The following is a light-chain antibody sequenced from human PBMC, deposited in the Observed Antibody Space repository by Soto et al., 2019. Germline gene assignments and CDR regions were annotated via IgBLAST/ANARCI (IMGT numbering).Light chain of an antibody. J-gene: IGKJ1*01. Sequence: EIVLTQSPGTLSLSPGERATLSFRASQSVTSNYLAWFQQSPGQTPRLLIYAASSRAAGIPDRFSGSGSGTDFTLTISRLEPEDFAVYYCQQYDSSPKTFGQGTKVDI. CDR2: AAS. CDR3: QQYDSSPKT. V-gene: IGKV3-20*01. CDR1: QSVTSNY.